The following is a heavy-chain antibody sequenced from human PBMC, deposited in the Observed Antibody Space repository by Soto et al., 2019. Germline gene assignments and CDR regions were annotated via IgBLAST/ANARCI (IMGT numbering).Heavy chain of an antibody. J-gene: IGHJ4*02. D-gene: IGHD2-8*01. Sequence: QPQLVQSGAEVRKPGASVNVSCKASGYTFTTYGISWVQQAPGQGLEWMGWIGGYNGDSHNAQKFQGRLTMTRDTSTKTAYMELRSLRSDDTAVYYCARVGNNGWPLEYDYGGQGTLVTVSS. CDR3: ARVGNNGWPLEYDY. CDR1: GYTFTTYG. V-gene: IGHV1-18*04. CDR2: IGGYNGDS.